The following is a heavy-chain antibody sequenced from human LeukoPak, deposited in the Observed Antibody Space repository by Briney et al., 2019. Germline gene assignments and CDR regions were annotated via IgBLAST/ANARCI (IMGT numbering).Heavy chain of an antibody. CDR3: ARSTVPYYFGY. V-gene: IGHV4-31*03. J-gene: IGHJ4*01. CDR2: IYYSGNT. Sequence: PSETLSLTCTVSGGSISSGGYYWSWIRQRPGKDLEWIGYIYYSGNTYYNPSLKSRVTISVDTSKNQFSLKLNSVTAADTAVYYCARSTVPYYFGYWGQGTLVTVSS. CDR1: GGSISSGGYY. D-gene: IGHD4-17*01.